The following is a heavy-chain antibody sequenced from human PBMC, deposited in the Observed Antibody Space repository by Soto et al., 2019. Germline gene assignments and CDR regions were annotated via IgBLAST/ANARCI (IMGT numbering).Heavy chain of an antibody. Sequence: QLHLVQSGAVVKKPGASVTVSCSASGYPVTAYYMHWVRQAPGRGLEWMGGINPATGAAKYTQTFQGSVTLTRDTSTSTVFMEMSGLTYEDTAVFYCARGGGVGVAGSAAFDMWGQGTLVTVSS. CDR1: GYPVTAYY. V-gene: IGHV1-2*02. CDR2: INPATGAA. J-gene: IGHJ3*02. CDR3: ARGGGVGVAGSAAFDM. D-gene: IGHD3-3*01.